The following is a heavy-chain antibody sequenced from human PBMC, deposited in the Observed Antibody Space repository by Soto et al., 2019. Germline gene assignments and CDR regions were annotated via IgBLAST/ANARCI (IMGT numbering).Heavy chain of an antibody. Sequence: QVRLQQWGAGLLKPSETLSLTCAVYGGSFTSYYWSWIRQPPGKGLECIGDISHGGITNYNPSLKSRVTISLDTSQNHFSLRLTSVTAADTAVYYCARDFDYWGQGTLVTVSS. CDR3: ARDFDY. V-gene: IGHV4-34*01. J-gene: IGHJ4*02. CDR1: GGSFTSYY. CDR2: ISHGGIT.